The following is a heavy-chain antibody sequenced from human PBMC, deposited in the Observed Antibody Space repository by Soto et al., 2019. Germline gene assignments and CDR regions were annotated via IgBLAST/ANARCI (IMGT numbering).Heavy chain of an antibody. V-gene: IGHV3-23*01. Sequence: GGSLRLSCAASGFTFSSYAMSWVRQAPGKGLEWVSAISGSGGSTYYANSVKGRFTISRDNSKNTLYLQMNSLRAEDTTVYYCAKVLLPPWLVHRCFDYWGQGTLVTVSS. CDR3: AKVLLPPWLVHRCFDY. CDR1: GFTFSSYA. CDR2: ISGSGGST. J-gene: IGHJ4*02. D-gene: IGHD6-19*01.